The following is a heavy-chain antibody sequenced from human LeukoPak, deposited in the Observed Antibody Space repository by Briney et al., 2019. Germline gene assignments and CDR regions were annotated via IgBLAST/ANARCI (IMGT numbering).Heavy chain of an antibody. CDR2: INTNTGNP. CDR3: ARDGFGVVIMGGDYYYYYMDV. Sequence: ASVKVSCKASGYTFTSYAMNWVRQAPGQGLEWMGWINTNTGNPTYAQGFTGRFVFSLDTSVSTAYLQISSLKAEDTAVYYCARDGFGVVIMGGDYYYYYMDVWGKGTTVTVSS. CDR1: GYTFTSYA. J-gene: IGHJ6*03. D-gene: IGHD3-3*01. V-gene: IGHV7-4-1*02.